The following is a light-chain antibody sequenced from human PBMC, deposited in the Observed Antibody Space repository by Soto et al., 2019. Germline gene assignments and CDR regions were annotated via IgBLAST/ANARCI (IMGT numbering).Light chain of an antibody. CDR1: GSNIGSYT. Sequence: SVLTQPPSTSGTPGQRVTISCSGSGSNIGSYTVNWYQQVPGTAPKLLIYSNNQRPSGVPDRFSASKSGTSVSLAITGLQSDDEADYYCAAWDDSLNGVVFGGGTKVTVL. CDR3: AAWDDSLNGVV. CDR2: SNN. V-gene: IGLV1-44*01. J-gene: IGLJ2*01.